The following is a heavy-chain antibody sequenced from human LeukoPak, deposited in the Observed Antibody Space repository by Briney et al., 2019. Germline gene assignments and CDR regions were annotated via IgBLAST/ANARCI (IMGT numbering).Heavy chain of an antibody. CDR1: GGSISSYY. J-gene: IGHJ4*02. Sequence: SETLSLTCTVSGGSISSYYWSWIRQPPGKGLEWIGYIYYSGSTNYNPSLKSRVTISVDTSKNQFSLKLSTVTAADTAVYYCARGSSYRYYFDYWGQGTLVTVSS. CDR2: IYYSGST. V-gene: IGHV4-59*01. CDR3: ARGSSYRYYFDY. D-gene: IGHD5-18*01.